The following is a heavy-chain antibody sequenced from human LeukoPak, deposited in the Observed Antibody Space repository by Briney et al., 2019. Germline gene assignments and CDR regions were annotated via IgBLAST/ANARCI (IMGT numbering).Heavy chain of an antibody. CDR3: ARDRSGTYYAFDV. CDR1: GGPIGSSF. Sequence: SETLSLTCGVSGGPIGSSFWNWIRLSPGKGLEWIGYISYSGRTNYSPSLKSRVTISIDTSNNQLSLTLTSVTAADTALYDCARDRSGTYYAFDVWGQGTMVSVSA. J-gene: IGHJ3*01. V-gene: IGHV4-59*13. D-gene: IGHD1-26*01. CDR2: ISYSGRT.